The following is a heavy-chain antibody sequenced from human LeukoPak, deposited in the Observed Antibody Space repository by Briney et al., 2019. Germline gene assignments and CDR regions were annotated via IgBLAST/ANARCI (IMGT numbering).Heavy chain of an antibody. CDR1: GFIVRSNY. CDR3: AKGSIAAHDAKTTLDY. V-gene: IGHV3-53*01. J-gene: IGHJ4*02. Sequence: GGSLRLSCAASGFIVRSNYMSWVRQAPGKGLEWVSVIYSGGSTYHADSVRGRFTISRDNSKNTLYVQMNSLRVEDTAVYYCAKGSIAAHDAKTTLDYWGQGTLVTVSS. D-gene: IGHD6-13*01. CDR2: IYSGGST.